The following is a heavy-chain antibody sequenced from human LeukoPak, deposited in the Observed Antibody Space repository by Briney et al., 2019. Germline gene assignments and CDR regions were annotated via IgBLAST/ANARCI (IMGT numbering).Heavy chain of an antibody. V-gene: IGHV3-21*04. CDR1: GVTFSSYS. CDR2: ISSSGSYI. D-gene: IGHD5-12*01. J-gene: IGHJ4*02. Sequence: GGSLRLSCAASGVTFSSYSINWVRQAPGKGLEWVSSISSSGSYIYYADSVKGRFTISRDNAKKSLYLQMNSLRADDTAVYYCAKDGREWPRSLDYWGQGTLVTVSS. CDR3: AKDGREWPRSLDY.